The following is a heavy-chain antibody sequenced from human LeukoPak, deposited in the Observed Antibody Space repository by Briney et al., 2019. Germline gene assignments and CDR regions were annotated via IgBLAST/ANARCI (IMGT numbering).Heavy chain of an antibody. CDR1: GYTFTDNH. CDR3: ARGISKNYGILTGYSY. D-gene: IGHD3-9*01. V-gene: IGHV1-2*02. J-gene: IGHJ4*02. CDR2: INPNSGGT. Sequence: ASVKVSCKASGYTFTDNHMHWVRQAPGQGLEWMGWINPNSGGTNYAQKFQGRVTMTRDTSISTAYMELSRLRSDDTAVYYCARGISKNYGILTGYSYWGQGTLVSVSS.